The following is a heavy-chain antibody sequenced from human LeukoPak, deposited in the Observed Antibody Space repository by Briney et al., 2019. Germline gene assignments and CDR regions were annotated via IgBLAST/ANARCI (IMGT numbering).Heavy chain of an antibody. V-gene: IGHV1-8*01. CDR2: MNPNSGNT. Sequence: GASVKVSCKASGYTFTSYDINWVRQATGQGLEWMGWMNPNSGNTGYAQKFQGRVTMTRNTSISTAYMELSSLRSEDTVVYYCARRRRMSSGWYGNWFDPWGQGTLVTVSS. CDR3: ARRRRMSSGWYGNWFDP. D-gene: IGHD6-19*01. CDR1: GYTFTSYD. J-gene: IGHJ5*02.